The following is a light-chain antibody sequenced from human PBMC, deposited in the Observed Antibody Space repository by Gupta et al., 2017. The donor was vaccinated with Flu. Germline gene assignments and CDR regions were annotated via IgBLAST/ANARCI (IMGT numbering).Light chain of an antibody. Sequence: VIMSCTRSSGIIDGSSVQWYQQRTGTSPRVVMSGDNQRPAVVPGRFSGSMSASATSVSTSRHRREAEADYYYAAQYYNKTNRVFGGGTRLTVL. CDR1: SGIIDGSS. J-gene: IGLJ3*02. CDR2: GDN. CDR3: AAQYYNKTNRV. V-gene: IGLV1-44*01.